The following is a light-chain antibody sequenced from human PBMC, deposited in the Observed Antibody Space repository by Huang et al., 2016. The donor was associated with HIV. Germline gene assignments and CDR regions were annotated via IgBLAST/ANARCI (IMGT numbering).Light chain of an antibody. CDR1: QNINTW. V-gene: IGKV1-5*03. CDR3: QQYNTYLYT. CDR2: RAS. Sequence: DIQMTQSPSTLSASVGDRVHITCRASQNINTWLAWYQQKPGKAPNLLIYRASSLQIVVPSRFTGSGSGTEFTLTITSLQPDDLGTYYCQQYNTYLYTFGQGTKLEI. J-gene: IGKJ2*01.